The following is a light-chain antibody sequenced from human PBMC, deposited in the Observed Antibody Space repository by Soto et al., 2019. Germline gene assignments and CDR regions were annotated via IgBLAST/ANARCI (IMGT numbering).Light chain of an antibody. CDR3: QQYYSPPFT. CDR2: WAS. Sequence: DIVMTQSPDSLAVSLGERATINCKSSQNVLYSSNNKNYLSWYQRKAGQPPKLLIYWASTRESGVPDRFSGSGSGTDFTLTISSLQAEDVAVYYCQQYYSPPFTFGPGTKVDIK. CDR1: QNVLYSSNNKNY. J-gene: IGKJ3*01. V-gene: IGKV4-1*01.